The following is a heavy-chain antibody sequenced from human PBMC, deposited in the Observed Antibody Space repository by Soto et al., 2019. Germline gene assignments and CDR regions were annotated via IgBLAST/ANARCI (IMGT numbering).Heavy chain of an antibody. CDR2: ISYDGSNK. D-gene: IGHD3-10*01. CDR1: GFTFSSNG. CDR3: AKDRMGARVRGYFDY. J-gene: IGHJ4*02. V-gene: IGHV3-30*18. Sequence: QVQLVESGGGVVQPGKSLRLSCAGSGFTFSSNGMDWVRQAPGKGLEWVAVISYDGSNKYYADSVKGRFTISRDNSKNTLYLQMSSLRADDTAVYYCAKDRMGARVRGYFDYWGQGTLVTVSS.